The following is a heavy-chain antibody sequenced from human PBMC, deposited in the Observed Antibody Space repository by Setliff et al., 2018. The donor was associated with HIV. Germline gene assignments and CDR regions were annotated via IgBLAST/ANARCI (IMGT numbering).Heavy chain of an antibody. CDR2: FDPEDGET. J-gene: IGHJ5*02. CDR3: AIDMVGGWLRPMPDP. V-gene: IGHV1-24*01. Sequence: ASVKVSCKVSGFTLREVSMHWVRQAPAKGLEWMGYFDPEDGETVYALKFQGRVTMTEDTSTDTAYMELSGLRSEDTAVYYCAIDMVGGWLRPMPDPWGQGTLVTVSS. CDR1: GFTLREVS. D-gene: IGHD2-2*01.